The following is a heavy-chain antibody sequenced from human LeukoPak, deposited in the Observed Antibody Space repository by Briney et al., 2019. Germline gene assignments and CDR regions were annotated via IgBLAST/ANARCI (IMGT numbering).Heavy chain of an antibody. CDR1: GFTFNNYG. CDR3: AVTYYDFWSGYPDY. D-gene: IGHD3-3*01. J-gene: IGHJ4*02. V-gene: IGHV3-23*01. CDR2: ISGSGGST. Sequence: PGGSLRLSCAASGFTFNNYGMSWVRQAPGKGLEWVSVISGSGGSTYYADSVKGRFTISRDKSKNTLYLQMNSLRAEDTAVYYCAVTYYDFWSGYPDYWGQGTLVTVSS.